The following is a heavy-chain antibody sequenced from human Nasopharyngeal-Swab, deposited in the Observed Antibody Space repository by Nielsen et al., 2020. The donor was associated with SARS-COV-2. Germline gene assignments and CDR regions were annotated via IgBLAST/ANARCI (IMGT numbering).Heavy chain of an antibody. V-gene: IGHV1-69*13. CDR1: GGTFSSYA. CDR2: IIPIFGTA. Sequence: SVKVSCKASGGTFSSYATSWVRQAPGQGLEWMGGIIPIFGTANYAQKFQGRVTITADESTSTAYMELSSLRSEDTAVYYCARDGSSWYRGWFDPWGQGTLVTVSS. J-gene: IGHJ5*02. CDR3: ARDGSSWYRGWFDP. D-gene: IGHD6-13*01.